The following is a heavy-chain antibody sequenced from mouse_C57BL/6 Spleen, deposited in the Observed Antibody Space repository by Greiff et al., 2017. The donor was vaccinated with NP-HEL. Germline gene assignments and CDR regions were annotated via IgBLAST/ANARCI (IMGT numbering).Heavy chain of an antibody. CDR2: IDPSDSYT. J-gene: IGHJ1*03. V-gene: IGHV1-59*01. Sequence: QVQLQQPGAELVRPGTSVKLSCKASGYTFTSYWMHWVKQRPGQGLEWIGVIDPSDSYTNYNQKFKGKATLTVDTSSSTAYMQLSSLTSEDSAVYYCARGGYDGYNWYFDVWGTGTTVTVSS. CDR3: ARGGYDGYNWYFDV. D-gene: IGHD2-3*01. CDR1: GYTFTSYW.